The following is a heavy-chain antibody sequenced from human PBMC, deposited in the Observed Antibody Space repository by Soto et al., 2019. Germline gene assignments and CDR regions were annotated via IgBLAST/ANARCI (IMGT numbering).Heavy chain of an antibody. D-gene: IGHD5-18*01. CDR2: IWYDGSNK. V-gene: IGHV3-33*01. CDR1: GFTFSSYG. CDR3: ARDLWDTAMDYYYYYGMDV. Sequence: QVQLVESGGGVVQPGRSLRLSCAASGFTFSSYGMHWVRQAPGKGLEWVAVIWYDGSNKYYADSVKGRFTISRDNSKNTLYLQMSSLRAEDTAVYYCARDLWDTAMDYYYYYGMDVWGQGTTVTVSS. J-gene: IGHJ6*02.